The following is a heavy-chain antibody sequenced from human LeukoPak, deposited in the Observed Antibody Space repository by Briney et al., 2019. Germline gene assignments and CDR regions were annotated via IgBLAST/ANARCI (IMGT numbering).Heavy chain of an antibody. CDR2: ISHSGST. D-gene: IGHD3-10*01. V-gene: IGHV4-31*03. Sequence: PSHTLSLTCTVSGRSISSGGYLWSWVRQHPGEGLERIGYISHSGSTYYNPSLKSRVTISLDTSKDRFSLRLSSVTAADTAVYYCARDLWFGEYNWFDPWGQGTLVTVSS. CDR1: GRSISSGGYL. CDR3: ARDLWFGEYNWFDP. J-gene: IGHJ5*02.